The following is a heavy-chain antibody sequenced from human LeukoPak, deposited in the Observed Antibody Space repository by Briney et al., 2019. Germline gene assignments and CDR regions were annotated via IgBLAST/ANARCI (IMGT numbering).Heavy chain of an antibody. CDR2: INSDGSSI. Sequence: GGSLRLSCAASGFTFSSYWMHWVRQAPGKGLVWVSRINSDGSSITYADSVKGRFTISRDNAKNTLYLQMNSLRIEDTAVYYCAREGRVSGYDFDCWGQGTLVTVSS. J-gene: IGHJ4*02. D-gene: IGHD5-12*01. V-gene: IGHV3-74*03. CDR1: GFTFSSYW. CDR3: AREGRVSGYDFDC.